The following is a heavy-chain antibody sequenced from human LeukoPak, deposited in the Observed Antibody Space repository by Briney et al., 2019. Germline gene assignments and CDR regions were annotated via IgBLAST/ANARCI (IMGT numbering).Heavy chain of an antibody. J-gene: IGHJ5*02. CDR1: GGSLSSYY. D-gene: IGHD2-8*02. CDR2: IYYSGST. V-gene: IGHV4-59*01. Sequence: SETLSLTCTVSGGSLSSYYWSWIRQPPGKGLEWIGYIYYSGSTNYNPSLKSRVTISVDTSKNQFSLKLSSVTAADTAVYYCARVLAQHRRGWFDPWGQGTLVTVSS. CDR3: ARVLAQHRRGWFDP.